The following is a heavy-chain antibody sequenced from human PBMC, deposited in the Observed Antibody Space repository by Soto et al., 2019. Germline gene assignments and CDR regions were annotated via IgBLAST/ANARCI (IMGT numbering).Heavy chain of an antibody. V-gene: IGHV3-30*18. CDR2: ISYDGSNK. CDR1: GFTFSSYG. Sequence: GGSLRLSCAASGFTFSSYGMHWVRQAPGKGLEWVAVISYDGSNKYYADSVKGRFTISRDNSKNTLYLQMNSLRAEDTAVYYCAKELNYDFWSGYARYNWFDPWGQGTLVTVSS. D-gene: IGHD3-3*01. CDR3: AKELNYDFWSGYARYNWFDP. J-gene: IGHJ5*02.